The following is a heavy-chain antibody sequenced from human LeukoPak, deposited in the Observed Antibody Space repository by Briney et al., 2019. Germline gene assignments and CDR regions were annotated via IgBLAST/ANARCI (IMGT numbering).Heavy chain of an antibody. D-gene: IGHD6-13*01. Sequence: GGSLRLSCTASGFTVSSNYMSWVRQAPGKGLEWVSVIYSGGSTYYADSVKGRFTISRDNSKNTLYLQMNSLRAEDTAVYYCARLSSSWFTQDTYFDYWGQGTLVTVSS. CDR1: GFTVSSNY. CDR3: ARLSSSWFTQDTYFDY. J-gene: IGHJ4*02. CDR2: IYSGGST. V-gene: IGHV3-53*01.